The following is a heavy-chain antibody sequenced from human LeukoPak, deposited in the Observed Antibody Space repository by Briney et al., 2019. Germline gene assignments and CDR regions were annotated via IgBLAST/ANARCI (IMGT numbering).Heavy chain of an antibody. J-gene: IGHJ3*02. CDR1: GYSFTNYW. Sequence: GESLRISCQGSGYSFTNYWITWVRQMPGKALEWVGIIYPADSDTKYSPSFQGQVTISADRSINTAYLQWSSLKASDTAMYYCARSPRDGYHDSFDIWGQGTMVTASS. V-gene: IGHV5-51*01. D-gene: IGHD5-24*01. CDR3: ARSPRDGYHDSFDI. CDR2: IYPADSDT.